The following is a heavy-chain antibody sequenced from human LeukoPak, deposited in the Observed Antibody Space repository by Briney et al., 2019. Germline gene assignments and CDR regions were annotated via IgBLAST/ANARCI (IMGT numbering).Heavy chain of an antibody. CDR2: IRSKANSYAT. Sequence: GRSLRLSCAASGFTFSSYGMHWVRQASGKGLEWVGRIRSKANSYATAYAASVKGRFTISRDDSKNTAYLQMNSLKTEDTAVYYCTSPYGSGSYSGSYYGMDVWGQGTTVTVSS. CDR1: GFTFSSYG. V-gene: IGHV3-73*01. D-gene: IGHD3-10*01. J-gene: IGHJ6*02. CDR3: TSPYGSGSYSGSYYGMDV.